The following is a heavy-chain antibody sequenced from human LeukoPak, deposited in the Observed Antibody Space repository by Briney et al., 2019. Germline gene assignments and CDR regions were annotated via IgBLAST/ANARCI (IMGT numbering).Heavy chain of an antibody. V-gene: IGHV3-7*01. Sequence: GGSLRLSCAASGFTFSSYWMSWVRQAPGKGLEWVANIKQDGSEKYYVDSVKGRFTISRDNAKNTLYLQMNSLRAEDTAVYYCARAQYQLLIDYWGQGTLVTVSS. D-gene: IGHD2-2*01. J-gene: IGHJ4*02. CDR1: GFTFSSYW. CDR2: IKQDGSEK. CDR3: ARAQYQLLIDY.